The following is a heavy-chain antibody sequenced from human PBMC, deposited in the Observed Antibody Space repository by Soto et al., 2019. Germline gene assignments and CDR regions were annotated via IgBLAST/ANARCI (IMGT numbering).Heavy chain of an antibody. V-gene: IGHV4-59*01. CDR3: AKVGRIATAGTWFDP. CDR1: AGSISGYY. J-gene: IGHJ5*02. CDR2: IFYDGSA. Sequence: SETLSLTCTVSAGSISGYYWSWVRQPPGKELELIAYIFYDGSAYYNPSLKSRVTISVDTSKNQFSLKLTSVTAADTAVYYCAKVGRIATAGTWFDPWGQGMLVTVSS. D-gene: IGHD6-13*01.